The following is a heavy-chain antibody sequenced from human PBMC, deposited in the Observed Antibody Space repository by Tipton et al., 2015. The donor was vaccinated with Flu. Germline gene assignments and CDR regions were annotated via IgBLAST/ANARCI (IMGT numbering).Heavy chain of an antibody. CDR3: ASKFRYCGIGGCQELSYWYFDL. J-gene: IGHJ2*01. V-gene: IGHV4-61*02. CDR1: GDSISSGPYY. D-gene: IGHD2-15*01. CDR2: IYTSGST. Sequence: TLSLTCSVSGDSISSGPYYWSWIRQPAGKGLEWIGRIYTSGSTTYKPSLKSRITVSLDTSTNQISLELRSVTAADTAVYYCASKFRYCGIGGCQELSYWYFDLWGRGTLVTVSS.